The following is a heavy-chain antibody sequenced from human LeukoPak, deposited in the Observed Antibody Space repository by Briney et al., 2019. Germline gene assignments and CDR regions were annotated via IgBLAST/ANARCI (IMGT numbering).Heavy chain of an antibody. J-gene: IGHJ1*01. Sequence: GGSLRLSCEASGFTFSSYAMSWVRQAPGKGLEWVSAISGGGGNTYYADSVKGRFTISRDNSKNTLYLQMNSLRAEDTAVYYCAKYCSGGSCYGPEYFQHWGQGTLVTVSS. CDR2: ISGGGGNT. CDR3: AKYCSGGSCYGPEYFQH. CDR1: GFTFSSYA. V-gene: IGHV3-23*01. D-gene: IGHD2-15*01.